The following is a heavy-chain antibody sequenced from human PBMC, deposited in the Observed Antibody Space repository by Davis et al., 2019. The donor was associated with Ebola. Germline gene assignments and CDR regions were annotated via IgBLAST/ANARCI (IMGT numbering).Heavy chain of an antibody. CDR1: GFRFRDYG. Sequence: GGSLRLSCAGSGFRFRDYGMHWVRQTPGKGLEWVAVISYDSRQESFSDSVRGRFTVSRDNSKKMFYLQMNSLRVEDMALYYCARDRGSDWYFDLWGQGTLVTVSS. D-gene: IGHD3-9*01. J-gene: IGHJ4*02. V-gene: IGHV3-30*03. CDR3: ARDRGSDWYFDL. CDR2: ISYDSRQE.